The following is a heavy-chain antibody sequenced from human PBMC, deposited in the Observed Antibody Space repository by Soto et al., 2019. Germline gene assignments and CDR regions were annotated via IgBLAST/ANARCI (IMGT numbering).Heavy chain of an antibody. CDR1: GFTINSYA. CDR2: ISYHGSNK. J-gene: IGHJ6*02. Sequence: PGVTLRLSCSVSGFTINSYAIHWGRHAPGNALEWVAVISYHGSNKYYADSVKGRFTISRENSKNTPYLQMNSLRAEDTAVYYCATPPPAIFGVAAPWGPLDVWGQGTTVTVSS. CDR3: ATPPPAIFGVAAPWGPLDV. D-gene: IGHD3-3*01. V-gene: IGHV3-30-3*01.